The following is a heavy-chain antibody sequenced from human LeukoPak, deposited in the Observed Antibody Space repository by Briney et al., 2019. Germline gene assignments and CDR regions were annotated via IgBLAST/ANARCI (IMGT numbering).Heavy chain of an antibody. D-gene: IGHD5-12*01. CDR1: GFSFSNYA. CDR3: ARGFVAPDS. Sequence: GRSLRLSCAASGFSFSNYAMSWVRQAPGKGLEWVSSISGSGNTYYADSVKGRFTISRDTSKNTLYLQMNSLRADDTAVYYCARGFVAPDSWGQGTLVTVSS. J-gene: IGHJ4*02. V-gene: IGHV3-23*01. CDR2: ISGSGNT.